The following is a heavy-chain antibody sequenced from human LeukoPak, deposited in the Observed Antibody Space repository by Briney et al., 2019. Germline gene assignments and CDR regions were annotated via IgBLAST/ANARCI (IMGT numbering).Heavy chain of an antibody. CDR3: ATGRTKWDLLNY. V-gene: IGHV1-24*01. D-gene: IGHD1-26*01. Sequence: ASVKVSCKVSGYTLTELSLHWVRQAPGKGVEWMGGLDPEDGEMNYSQKFQGRVTMTEDTYRDIAYMEMSSLKSEDTAVYYCATGRTKWDLLNYWGQGTLVTVSS. CDR1: GYTLTELS. CDR2: LDPEDGEM. J-gene: IGHJ4*02.